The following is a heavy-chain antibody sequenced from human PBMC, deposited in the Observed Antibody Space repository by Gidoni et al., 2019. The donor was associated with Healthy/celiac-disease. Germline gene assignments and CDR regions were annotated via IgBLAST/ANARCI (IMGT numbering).Heavy chain of an antibody. CDR3: AREVYYYDSSCYFDY. CDR2: ISYDGSNK. Sequence: VRQAPGKGLEWVAVISYDGSNKYYADSVKGRFTISRDNSKNTLYLQMNSLRAEDTAVYYCAREVYYYDSSCYFDYWGQGTLVTVSS. V-gene: IGHV3-30-3*01. J-gene: IGHJ4*02. D-gene: IGHD3-22*01.